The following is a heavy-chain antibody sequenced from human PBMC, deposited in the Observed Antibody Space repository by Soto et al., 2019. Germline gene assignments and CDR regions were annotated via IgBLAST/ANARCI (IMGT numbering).Heavy chain of an antibody. CDR1: GFTFSSYA. CDR2: IRGSGGST. CDR3: AKKGFGEFRRYDY. D-gene: IGHD3-10*01. J-gene: IGHJ4*02. Sequence: GGSLRLSCAASGFTFSSYAMSWVRQAPGNGLEWVSAIRGSGGSTYYADTVKGRITIPRANSKKTLYLQMNSLGAEDTVLYYCAKKGFGEFRRYDYWGQGTLVTVSS. V-gene: IGHV3-23*01.